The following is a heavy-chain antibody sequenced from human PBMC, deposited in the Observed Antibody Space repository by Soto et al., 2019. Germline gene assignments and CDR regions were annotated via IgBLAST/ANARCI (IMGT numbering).Heavy chain of an antibody. CDR2: IHNSGTS. V-gene: IGHV4-59*08. Sequence: SETLSLTCTVSGDTSTSYYWGWIRQAPGKGLEWIGHIHNSGTSTHNPSLNGRVTISVDTSKNRFSLSLNSVTAPDTAVYFRVSQRTTVPTQAYFDYWGPGALVTVSS. CDR3: VSQRTTVPTQAYFDY. CDR1: GDTSTSYY. J-gene: IGHJ4*02. D-gene: IGHD4-17*01.